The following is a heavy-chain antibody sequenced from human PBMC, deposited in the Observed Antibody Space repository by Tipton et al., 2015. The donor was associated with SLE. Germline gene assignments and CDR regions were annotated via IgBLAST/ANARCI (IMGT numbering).Heavy chain of an antibody. CDR2: IRSKTNSYAT. V-gene: IGHV3-73*01. D-gene: IGHD4-17*01. CDR1: GFTFSGSA. Sequence: GSLRLSCAASGFTFSGSAMHWVRQASGKGLEWVGRIRSKTNSYATAYAASVKGRFTISRDDSKNTAYLQMNSLKTEDTAVYYCTRVTTVTLYYFDYWGQGTLVTVSS. J-gene: IGHJ4*02. CDR3: TRVTTVTLYYFDY.